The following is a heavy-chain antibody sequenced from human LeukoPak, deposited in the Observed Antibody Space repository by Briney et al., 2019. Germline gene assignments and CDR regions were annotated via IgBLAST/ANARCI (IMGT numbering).Heavy chain of an antibody. CDR2: ISGSGGST. V-gene: IGHV3-23*01. CDR1: GFTFSRYA. J-gene: IGHJ5*02. Sequence: SGGSLTLSCAASGFTFSRYAVSWVRQAPGKGMEWVSAISGSGGSTYYADSVKGRFTISRDNSKNTLYLQMNSLRAEDTAVYYCAKDPRIAIFGVVHEGGWFDPWGQGTLVTVSS. CDR3: AKDPRIAIFGVVHEGGWFDP. D-gene: IGHD3-3*01.